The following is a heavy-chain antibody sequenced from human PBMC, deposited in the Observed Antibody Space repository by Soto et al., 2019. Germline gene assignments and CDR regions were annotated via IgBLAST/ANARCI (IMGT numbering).Heavy chain of an antibody. Sequence: GASVKVCCKASGYTFTSYGISWVRQPPGRGLEWMGWISAYNGNTNYAQKLQGRVTMTTDTSTSTAYMELRSLRSDDTAVYYCAKAAAALGDYYGMDVWGQGTTVTVSS. V-gene: IGHV1-18*04. CDR3: AKAAAALGDYYGMDV. D-gene: IGHD6-13*01. CDR1: GYTFTSYG. J-gene: IGHJ6*02. CDR2: ISAYNGNT.